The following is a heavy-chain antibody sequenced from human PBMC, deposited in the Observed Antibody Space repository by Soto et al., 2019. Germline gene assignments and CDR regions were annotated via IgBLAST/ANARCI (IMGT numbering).Heavy chain of an antibody. CDR3: ARVDKGARHSNWFDP. Sequence: ASVKVSCTTSGYTFTSYGISWVRQAPGQGLEWMGWISAYNGNTNYAQKLQGRVTMTTDTSTSTAYMELRSLRSDDTAVYYCARVDKGARHSNWFDPWGQGTLVTVSS. V-gene: IGHV1-18*04. J-gene: IGHJ5*02. CDR1: GYTFTSYG. D-gene: IGHD6-6*01. CDR2: ISAYNGNT.